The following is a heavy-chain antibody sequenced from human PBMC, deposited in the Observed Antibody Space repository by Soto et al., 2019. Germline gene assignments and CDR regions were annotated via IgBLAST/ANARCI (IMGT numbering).Heavy chain of an antibody. Sequence: GASVKVSCKASGYTFTGYYMDWVRQAPGQGLEWMGWINPNSGGTNYAQKFQGWVTMTRDTSISTAYMELSRLRSDDTAVYYCARADGIAEGMDVWGQGTTVTVSS. J-gene: IGHJ6*02. CDR3: ARADGIAEGMDV. D-gene: IGHD6-13*01. CDR2: INPNSGGT. CDR1: GYTFTGYY. V-gene: IGHV1-2*04.